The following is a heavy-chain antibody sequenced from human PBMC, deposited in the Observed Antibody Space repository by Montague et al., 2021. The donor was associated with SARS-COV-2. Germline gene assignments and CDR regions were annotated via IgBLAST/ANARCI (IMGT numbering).Heavy chain of an antibody. CDR3: ASHPSVLLWFGELLSDRFDP. J-gene: IGHJ5*02. CDR1: GGSISSSSYY. D-gene: IGHD3-10*01. V-gene: IGHV4-39*01. CDR2: IYYSGGT. Sequence: SETLSLTCTVSGGSISSSSYYWGWIRQPPGKGLEWIGSIYYSGGTYYNPSLKSRVTISVDTSKNQFSLKLSSVTAADTAVYYCASHPSVLLWFGELLSDRFDPWGQGTLVTVSS.